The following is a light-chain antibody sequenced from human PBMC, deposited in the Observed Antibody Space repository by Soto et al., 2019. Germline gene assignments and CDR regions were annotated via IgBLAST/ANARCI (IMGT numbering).Light chain of an antibody. J-gene: IGKJ5*01. CDR3: RQCNDWPPIT. CDR1: QGISSY. Sequence: AIRMTQSPSSLSASTGDIVTINFRASQGISSYLAWYQQKPGKAPKLLIYAASTLQSGVPSRFSGSGSGTDFTLTISSLQSEDFAVYYCRQCNDWPPITFGQGTRLEIK. CDR2: AAS. V-gene: IGKV1-8*01.